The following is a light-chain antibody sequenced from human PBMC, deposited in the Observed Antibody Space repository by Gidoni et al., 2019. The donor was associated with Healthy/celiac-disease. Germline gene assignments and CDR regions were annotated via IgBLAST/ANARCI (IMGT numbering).Light chain of an antibody. CDR2: GAS. Sequence: EIVMTQSPATLSVSPGERATLSCRASQSVSSNLAWYQQKPGQAPRLLIYGASTRATGIPARFSGSGSGTEFTLTISSLQSEDFAVYYCQQYNNWRATFGXGTKMEIK. CDR1: QSVSSN. CDR3: QQYNNWRAT. V-gene: IGKV3-15*01. J-gene: IGKJ4*01.